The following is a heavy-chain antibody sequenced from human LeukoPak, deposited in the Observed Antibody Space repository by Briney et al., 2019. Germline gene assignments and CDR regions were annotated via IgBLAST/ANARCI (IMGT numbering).Heavy chain of an antibody. J-gene: IGHJ6*02. CDR3: ATNTYSAAGRMAV. CDR1: GGTFSSYA. CDR2: IIPILGIA. Sequence: GASVKVSCKASGGTFSSYAISWVRQAPGQGLEGMGSIIPILGIANYAQKFRGRVAITTDNSPSTAYMELSSLRSEDTAVYYCATNTYSAAGRMAVWGQGTTVTVSS. V-gene: IGHV1-69*04. D-gene: IGHD2-21*01.